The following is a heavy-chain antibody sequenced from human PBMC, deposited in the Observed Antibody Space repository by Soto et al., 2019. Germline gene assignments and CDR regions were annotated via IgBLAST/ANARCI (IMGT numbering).Heavy chain of an antibody. D-gene: IGHD1-26*01. CDR1: GFTFTNAW. J-gene: IGHJ4*02. Sequence: GGSLRLSCAASGFTFTNAWMNWVRQAPGKGLEYIGRIKSKTDGGTTDYAAPVKGRFTISRDDSKNTLYLQMYSLTIDDTAVYYCATGISGSYSYWGRGTLVTVSS. V-gene: IGHV3-15*01. CDR3: ATGISGSYSY. CDR2: IKSKTDGGTT.